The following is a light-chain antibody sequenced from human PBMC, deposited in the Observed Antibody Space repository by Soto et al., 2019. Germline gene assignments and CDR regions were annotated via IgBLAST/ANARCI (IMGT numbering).Light chain of an antibody. J-gene: IGLJ2*01. Sequence: QSVLTQPPSASGTPGQRVTISCSGSSSNIGSNYVYWYQQVPGTAPKLLIYRNNQRPSGVPDRFSGSKSGTSASLAISGLRSEDEADYYCAAWDDSLSGQVVFGGGTQLTVL. CDR3: AAWDDSLSGQVV. CDR2: RNN. CDR1: SSNIGSNY. V-gene: IGLV1-47*01.